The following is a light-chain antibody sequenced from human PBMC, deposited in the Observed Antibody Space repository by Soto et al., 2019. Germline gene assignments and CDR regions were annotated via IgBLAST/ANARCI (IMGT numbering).Light chain of an antibody. V-gene: IGLV2-8*01. J-gene: IGLJ1*01. CDR2: EVF. CDR3: SSYAGRNNIV. Sequence: QSALTQPPSASGSPGQSVTISCTGTSNDVGRYDYVSWYQQHPGKAPKLLIYEVFNRPSGVPDRFSGSKSGNTASLTVSGLQAEDEAEYYCSSYAGRNNIVFGTGTKVTVL. CDR1: SNDVGRYDY.